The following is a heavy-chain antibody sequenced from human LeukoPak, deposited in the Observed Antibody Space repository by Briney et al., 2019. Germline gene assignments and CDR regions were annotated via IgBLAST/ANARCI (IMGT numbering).Heavy chain of an antibody. J-gene: IGHJ3*02. D-gene: IGHD3-16*02. CDR3: ARVRVVYDYVWGSYRHGAFDI. CDR2: IYYSGST. Sequence: SETLSLTCTVSGGSISSYYWSWIRQPPGKGLEWIGYIYYSGSTNYNPSLKSRVTISVDTSKNQFSLKLSSVTAADTAVYYCARVRVVYDYVWGSYRHGAFDIWGQGTMVTVSS. V-gene: IGHV4-59*12. CDR1: GGSISSYY.